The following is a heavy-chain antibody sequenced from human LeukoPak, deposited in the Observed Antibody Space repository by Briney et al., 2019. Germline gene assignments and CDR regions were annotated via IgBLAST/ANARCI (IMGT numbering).Heavy chain of an antibody. CDR2: IHYSGST. V-gene: IGHV4-59*08. J-gene: IGHJ4*02. CDR3: ARWYSSGWAFDY. D-gene: IGHD6-19*01. CDR1: GGSIFSYY. Sequence: SETLSLTCTVSGGSIFSYYWSWIRQPPGKGLEWIGYIHYSGSTKYNPSLKSRVTISVDTSKNQFSLKLSSVTAADTAVYYCARWYSSGWAFDYWGQGTLVTVSS.